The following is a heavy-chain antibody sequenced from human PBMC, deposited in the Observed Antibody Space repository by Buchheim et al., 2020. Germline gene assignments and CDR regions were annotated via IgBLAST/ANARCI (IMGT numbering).Heavy chain of an antibody. V-gene: IGHV3-23*01. J-gene: IGHJ6*03. D-gene: IGHD3-10*01. CDR2: ISGSGGST. CDR3: AKALPYGSGSYYLDYYYYYMDV. CDR1: GFTFSSYA. Sequence: EVQLLESGGGLVQPGGSLRLSCAASGFTFSSYAMSWVRQAPGKGLEWVSAISGSGGSTYYADSVKGRFTISRDNSKNTLYLQMNSLRAEDTAVYYCAKALPYGSGSYYLDYYYYYMDVWGKGTT.